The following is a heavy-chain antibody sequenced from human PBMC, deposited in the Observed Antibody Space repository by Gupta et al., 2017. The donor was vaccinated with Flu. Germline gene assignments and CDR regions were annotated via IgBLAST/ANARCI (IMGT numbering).Heavy chain of an antibody. CDR3: ARGLSSKRFLEEGAFDI. CDR1: GGPISSGGYY. CDR2: IYYSGST. J-gene: IGHJ3*02. Sequence: QVQLQESGPGLVKPSQTLSLTCTVSGGPISSGGYYWSWIRQHPGKGLEWIGYIYYSGSTYYNPSLKSRVTISVDTSKNQFSLKLSSVTAADTAVYYCARGLSSKRFLEEGAFDIWGQGTMITVSS. V-gene: IGHV4-31*03. D-gene: IGHD3-3*01.